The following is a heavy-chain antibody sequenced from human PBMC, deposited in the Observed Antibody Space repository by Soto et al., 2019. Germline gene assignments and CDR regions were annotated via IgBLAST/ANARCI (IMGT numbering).Heavy chain of an antibody. D-gene: IGHD6-13*01. CDR1: GYIFSNYG. Sequence: VQLVQSGAELKMPGASVKVSCKTSGYIFSNYGLTWVRQAPGQGLEWMGWISIYVSYSHSSPRFHDRLIMTTDTTTTTAFMELRNLRIDDTAVDFCAKNSSSDWLDSWGQGTLITVSS. CDR2: ISIYVSYS. CDR3: AKNSSSDWLDS. J-gene: IGHJ5*01. V-gene: IGHV1-18*01.